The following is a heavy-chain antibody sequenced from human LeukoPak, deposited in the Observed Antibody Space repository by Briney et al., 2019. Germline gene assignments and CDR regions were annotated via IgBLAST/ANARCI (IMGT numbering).Heavy chain of an antibody. D-gene: IGHD3-10*01. J-gene: IGHJ5*02. Sequence: SETLSLTCAVYGGSFSGYYWSWIRQPPGKGLEWIGEINHRRSTNYNPSLKSRVTISVDTSKNQFSLKLSSVTAADTAVYYCAAITMVRGVPYDWFDPWGQGTLVTVSS. V-gene: IGHV4-34*01. CDR2: INHRRST. CDR1: GGSFSGYY. CDR3: AAITMVRGVPYDWFDP.